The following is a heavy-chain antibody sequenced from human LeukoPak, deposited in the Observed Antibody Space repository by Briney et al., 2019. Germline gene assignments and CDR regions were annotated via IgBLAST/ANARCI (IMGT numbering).Heavy chain of an antibody. D-gene: IGHD6-6*01. CDR1: GYTFTSYD. CDR3: ARARIAARVGRGPSNWFDP. J-gene: IGHJ5*02. V-gene: IGHV1-8*01. Sequence: ASVKVSCKASGYTFTSYDINWVRQPTGQGLEWMGWMNPNSGNTGDAQKFQGRVTMTRNTSISTAYMELGSLISEDTAVDYCARARIAARVGRGPSNWFDPWGQGTLVTVSS. CDR2: MNPNSGNT.